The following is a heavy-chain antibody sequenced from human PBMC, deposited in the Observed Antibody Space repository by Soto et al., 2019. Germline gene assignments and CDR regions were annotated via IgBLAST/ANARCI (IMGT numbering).Heavy chain of an antibody. V-gene: IGHV1-18*01. Sequence: ASVKVSCKASGYTFTSYGISWVRQAPGQGLEWMAWISAYNGNTNYAQKLQGRVTMTTDTSTSTAYMELRSLRSDDTAVYYCARDGVVDRAIVYYYGIDGWGRRTTVAVCS. CDR2: ISAYNGNT. J-gene: IGHJ6*02. D-gene: IGHD5-18*01. CDR3: ARDGVVDRAIVYYYGIDG. CDR1: GYTFTSYG.